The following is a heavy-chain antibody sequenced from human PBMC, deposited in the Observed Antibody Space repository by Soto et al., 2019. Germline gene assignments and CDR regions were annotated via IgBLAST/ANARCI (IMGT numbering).Heavy chain of an antibody. CDR2: IIPIFGTT. D-gene: IGHD3-10*01. J-gene: IGHJ6*02. CDR1: GGTFSSDA. CDR3: ATGLRTGNYGMDV. V-gene: IGHV1-69*01. Sequence: QEQLVQAGAEVKKPGSSVRISCRASGGTFSSDAVSWVRQAPGQGLQWMGGIIPIFGTTHYAQKFQGRVTITADESTATAYMELRSVTSEDTAVYYCATGLRTGNYGMDVWGQGTAVTVSS.